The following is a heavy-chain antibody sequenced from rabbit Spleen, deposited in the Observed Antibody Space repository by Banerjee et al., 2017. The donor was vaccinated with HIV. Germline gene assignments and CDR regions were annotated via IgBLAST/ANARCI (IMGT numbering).Heavy chain of an antibody. CDR2: IDPVFSST. CDR3: AREKSGDYGYDL. CDR1: GFSFSSGDW. Sequence: QSLEESGGDLVKPGASLTLTCTASGFSFSSGDWMYWVRQAPGKGLEWIGYIDPVFSSTNYANWAKGRFTISKPSSTTVTLQVTSLTAADTATYFCAREKSGDYGYDLWGQGTLVTVS. D-gene: IGHD6-1*01. V-gene: IGHV1S40*01. J-gene: IGHJ4*01.